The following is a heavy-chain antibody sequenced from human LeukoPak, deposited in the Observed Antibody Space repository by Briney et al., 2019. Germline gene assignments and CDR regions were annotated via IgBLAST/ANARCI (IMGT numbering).Heavy chain of an antibody. CDR2: INPNSGDT. Sequence: ASVKVSCKTSGYSFTAYYIHWVRQAPGQGLEWMAWINPNSGDTVSEQKFQGRVSMTYDTSISTAYMELNRLGSDDTAVYYCARDREGDAFDIWGQGTMVTVSS. J-gene: IGHJ3*02. V-gene: IGHV1-2*02. D-gene: IGHD1-26*01. CDR1: GYSFTAYY. CDR3: ARDREGDAFDI.